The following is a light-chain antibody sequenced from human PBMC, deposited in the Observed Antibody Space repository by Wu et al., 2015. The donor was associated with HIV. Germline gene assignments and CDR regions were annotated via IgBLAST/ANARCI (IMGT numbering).Light chain of an antibody. Sequence: EIVLTQSPGTLSLSPGERATLSCRASQSVSSSYLAWYQQKHGQAPRLLIYGASSRATGIPDRFSGSGSGTDFTLTISSLEPEDFAVYYCQQRSTWPWTFGQGTKVEIK. V-gene: IGKV3D-20*02. CDR1: QSVSSSY. CDR3: QQRSTWPWT. CDR2: GAS. J-gene: IGKJ1*01.